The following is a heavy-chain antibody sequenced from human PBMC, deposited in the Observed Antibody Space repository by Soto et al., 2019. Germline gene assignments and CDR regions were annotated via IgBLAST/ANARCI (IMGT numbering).Heavy chain of an antibody. V-gene: IGHV4-61*01. CDR2: IYYSGST. CDR1: GGSVSSGSDY. CDR3: ARDQNWFDP. Sequence: QVQLQESGPGLVKPSETLSLTCTVAGGSVSSGSDYWSWIRQPPGKGLEWIGYIYYSGSTNYNPSLKSRVTISVDTSKNQFSLKLSSVTAADTAVYYCARDQNWFDPWGQGTLVTVSS. J-gene: IGHJ5*02.